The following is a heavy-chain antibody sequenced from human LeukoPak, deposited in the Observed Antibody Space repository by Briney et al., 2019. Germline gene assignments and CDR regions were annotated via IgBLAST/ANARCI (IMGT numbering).Heavy chain of an antibody. D-gene: IGHD3-10*01. CDR1: GYTFSSYG. CDR3: AKDSKRWKTYYYEAGSYYFDY. Sequence: GGSLRLSCAAPGYTFSSYGMHWVRQAPGKGLEWVAFIRYDGSNKYYADSVKGRFTISRDNSKNTLYLQMNSLRPEDTAVYYCAKDSKRWKTYYYEAGSYYFDYWGQGTRVTVSS. J-gene: IGHJ4*02. CDR2: IRYDGSNK. V-gene: IGHV3-30*02.